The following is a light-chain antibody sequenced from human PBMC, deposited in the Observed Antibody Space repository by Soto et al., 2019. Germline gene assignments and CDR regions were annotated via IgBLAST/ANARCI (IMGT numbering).Light chain of an antibody. J-gene: IGKJ4*01. CDR3: QQFNV. CDR2: DAS. Sequence: AIQLTQSPSSLSASVGDRVTVTCRASQDIRNYLAWYQQKPGKAPKLLICDASTLDSGVPLRFSGSGSGTDFTLTISSLQPEDFATYYCQQFNVFGGGTKVDIK. CDR1: QDIRNY. V-gene: IGKV1-13*02.